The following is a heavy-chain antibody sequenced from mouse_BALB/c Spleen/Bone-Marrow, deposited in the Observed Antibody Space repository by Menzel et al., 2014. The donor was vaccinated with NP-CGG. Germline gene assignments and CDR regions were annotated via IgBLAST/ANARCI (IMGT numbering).Heavy chain of an antibody. J-gene: IGHJ2*01. CDR2: IDPANGNA. D-gene: IGHD6-5*01. CDR3: ATYFYIVY. CDR1: GFNIKDTY. Sequence: VQLQQSGAELVKPGASVRLSCTASGFNIKDTYMHWVKQRPDQGLEWIGRIDPANGNAKHDPKFQGKAAITADTSSNTTYLQLSSLTSEYTAVYYCATYFYIVYWGQGTTRTVSS. V-gene: IGHV14-3*02.